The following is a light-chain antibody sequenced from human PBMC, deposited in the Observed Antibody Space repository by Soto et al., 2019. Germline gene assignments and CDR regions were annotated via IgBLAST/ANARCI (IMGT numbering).Light chain of an antibody. J-gene: IGKJ4*01. CDR1: QSVSSSY. V-gene: IGKV3-20*01. CDR3: QQYGSSPALT. Sequence: EIVLTQSPGTLSLSPGERATLSCRASQSVSSSYLAWYQQKPGQAPRLLIYGASSRATGIPDRFCGSGSGTDFPLTISRLEPEDFAVYYCQQYGSSPALTFGGGTKVDIK. CDR2: GAS.